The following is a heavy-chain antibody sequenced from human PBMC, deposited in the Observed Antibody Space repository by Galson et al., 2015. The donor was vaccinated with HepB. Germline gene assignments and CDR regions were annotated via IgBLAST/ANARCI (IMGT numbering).Heavy chain of an antibody. CDR2: IKQDGSEK. J-gene: IGHJ4*02. Sequence: LSCAASGFTFRSYWMSWVRQAPGKGLEWVANIKQDGSEKYYVDSVKGRFTISRDNARNSLYLQINSLRAEDTAIYYCTRGQTTSEYWGQGTLVTVSS. D-gene: IGHD4-11*01. CDR3: TRGQTTSEY. V-gene: IGHV3-7*01. CDR1: GFTFRSYW.